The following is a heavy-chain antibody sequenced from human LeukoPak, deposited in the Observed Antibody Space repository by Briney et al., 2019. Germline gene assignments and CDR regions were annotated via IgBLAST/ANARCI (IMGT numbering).Heavy chain of an antibody. V-gene: IGHV1-69*04. CDR3: AIGDRGVMKGAFDI. D-gene: IGHD2-21*02. J-gene: IGHJ3*02. CDR1: GGTFSSYA. Sequence: GSSVKVCCKASGGTFSSYAISWVRQAPGQGLEWMGRIIPIFGIANYAQKVQGRVTITADKSTSTAYMELSSLRSEDTAVYYCAIGDRGVMKGAFDIWGQGTMVTVSS. CDR2: IIPIFGIA.